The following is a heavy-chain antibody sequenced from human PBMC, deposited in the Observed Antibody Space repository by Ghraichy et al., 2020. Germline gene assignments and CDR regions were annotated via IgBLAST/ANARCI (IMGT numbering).Heavy chain of an antibody. CDR2: ISGSGGST. D-gene: IGHD3-22*01. J-gene: IGHJ4*02. V-gene: IGHV3-23*01. CDR1: GFTFSSYA. Sequence: GGSLRLSCAASGFTFSSYAMSWVRQAPGKGLEWVSAISGSGGSTYYADSVKGRFTISRDHSKNTLYLQMNSLRAEDTAVYYCAKAHEDSSGYSDYFDYWGPGTLVTVSS. CDR3: AKAHEDSSGYSDYFDY.